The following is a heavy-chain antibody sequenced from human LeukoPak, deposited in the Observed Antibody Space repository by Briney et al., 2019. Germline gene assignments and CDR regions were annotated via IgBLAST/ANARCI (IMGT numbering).Heavy chain of an antibody. CDR2: IYYSGST. CDR3: ARGGYYGSGSYYYYYYYYMDV. D-gene: IGHD3-10*01. J-gene: IGHJ6*03. Sequence: SETLSLTCAVYGGSFSSYYWSWIRQPPGKGLEWIGYIYYSGSTNYNPSLKSRVTISVDTSKNQFSLKLSSVTAADTAVYYCARGGYYGSGSYYYYYYYYMDVWGKGTTVTVSS. CDR1: GGSFSSYY. V-gene: IGHV4-59*01.